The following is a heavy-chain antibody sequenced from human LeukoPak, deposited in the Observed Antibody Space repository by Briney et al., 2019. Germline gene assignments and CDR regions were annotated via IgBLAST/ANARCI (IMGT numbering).Heavy chain of an antibody. J-gene: IGHJ4*02. Sequence: GGSLRLSCAASGFTVSSNYMSWVRQTPGKGLEWVSVIYTGRTTYYADSVKGRFTISRDNSKNTLYLQMNSLRAEDTAVYYCARGLDSSGGGYYFDYWGQGTLVTVSS. D-gene: IGHD3-10*01. CDR3: ARGLDSSGGGYYFDY. CDR2: IYTGRTT. V-gene: IGHV3-53*01. CDR1: GFTVSSNY.